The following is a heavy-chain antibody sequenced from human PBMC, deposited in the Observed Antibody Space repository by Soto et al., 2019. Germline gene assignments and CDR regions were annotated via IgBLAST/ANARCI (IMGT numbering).Heavy chain of an antibody. J-gene: IGHJ4*02. CDR2: ISTGGST. V-gene: IGHV3-23*03. D-gene: IGHD1-26*01. Sequence: GGSLRLSCAASGFTFASYAMRWVRQAPGKWLEWVSVISTGGSTYYADSAKGRFTISRDHYKNTLFLQMTSLRAEDTAVYYCASGVGARFADWGQGTQVTVSS. CDR1: GFTFASYA. CDR3: ASGVGARFAD.